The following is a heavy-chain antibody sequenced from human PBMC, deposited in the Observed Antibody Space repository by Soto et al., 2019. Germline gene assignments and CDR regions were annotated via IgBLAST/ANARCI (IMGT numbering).Heavy chain of an antibody. CDR2: ISSSSSYI. CDR3: ARDESLDSTSPSDY. J-gene: IGHJ4*02. Sequence: TGGSLRLSCAASGFTFSSYSMNWVRQAPGKGLEWVSSISSSSSYIYYADSVKGRFTISRDNAKNSLYLQMNSLRAEDTAVYYCARDESLDSTSPSDYWGQGTLVTVSS. D-gene: IGHD3-9*01. V-gene: IGHV3-21*01. CDR1: GFTFSSYS.